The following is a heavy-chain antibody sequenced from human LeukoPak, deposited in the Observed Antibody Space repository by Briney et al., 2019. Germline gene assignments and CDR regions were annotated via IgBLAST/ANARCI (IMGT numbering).Heavy chain of an antibody. CDR1: GYTFTSYA. J-gene: IGHJ5*02. D-gene: IGHD2-15*01. V-gene: IGHV7-4-1*02. Sequence: ASVKVSCKASGYTFTSYAMNWVRQAPGQGLEWMGWINTNTGNPTYAQGFTGRFVFSLDTSVSTAYLQISSLKAEDTAVYYCARDCDNHRVVAATPGIDPWGQGTLVTVSS. CDR2: INTNTGNP. CDR3: ARDCDNHRVVAATPGIDP.